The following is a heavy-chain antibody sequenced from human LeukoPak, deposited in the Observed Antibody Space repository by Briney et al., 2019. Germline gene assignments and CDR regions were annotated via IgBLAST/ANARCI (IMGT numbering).Heavy chain of an antibody. D-gene: IGHD3-22*01. Sequence: SENVSLTCAVYGGSFSGYYWSWNRQPPGKGLEWIGEINHSGSTNYNPSLKSRVTISVDTTKDQFSLKLSSVTAADTAVYYCAKPGRHYDSSGYSRGRYYYYGMDVWGEGTSATVSS. CDR1: GGSFSGYY. V-gene: IGHV4-34*01. J-gene: IGHJ6*04. CDR3: AKPGRHYDSSGYSRGRYYYYGMDV. CDR2: INHSGST.